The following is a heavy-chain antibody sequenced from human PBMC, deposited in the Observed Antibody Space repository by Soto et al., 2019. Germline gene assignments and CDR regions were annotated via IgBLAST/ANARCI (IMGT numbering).Heavy chain of an antibody. V-gene: IGHV6-1*01. Sequence: PSQTLSLTCAISGDSVSSISVAWNWIRQSPSRGLEWLGRTYYRSKWYNDYALSVKSRITINPDTSKNQFSLQLNSVTPEDTAVYYCAREEGVGYDNSDYYPPFDYWGQGTLVTVSS. J-gene: IGHJ4*02. CDR2: TYYRSKWYN. D-gene: IGHD3-22*01. CDR1: GDSVSSISVA. CDR3: AREEGVGYDNSDYYPPFDY.